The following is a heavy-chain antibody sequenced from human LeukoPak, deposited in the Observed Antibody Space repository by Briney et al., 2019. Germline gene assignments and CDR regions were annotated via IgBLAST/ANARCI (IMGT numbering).Heavy chain of an antibody. Sequence: GGSLRLSCAASGFTFSSYGMNWVRQAPGKGLEWVSAISGSGGSTFYADSVKGRFTISRDNAKNSLYLQMNSLRAEDTAVYYCARDYPLFVDIVVVPAALDYWGQGTLVTVSS. CDR3: ARDYPLFVDIVVVPAALDY. J-gene: IGHJ4*02. V-gene: IGHV3-23*01. CDR1: GFTFSSYG. CDR2: ISGSGGST. D-gene: IGHD2-2*03.